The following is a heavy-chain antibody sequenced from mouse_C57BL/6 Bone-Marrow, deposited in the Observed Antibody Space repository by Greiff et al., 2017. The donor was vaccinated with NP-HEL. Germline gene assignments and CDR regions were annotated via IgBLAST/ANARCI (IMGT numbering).Heavy chain of an antibody. CDR3: TTYDSLAY. CDR1: GFNIKDDY. D-gene: IGHD2-4*01. Sequence: EVQRVESGAELVRPGASVKLSCTASGFNIKDDYMHWVKQRPEQGLEWIGWIDPENGDTEYASKFQGKATITADTSSNTAYLQLSSLTSEDTAVYYCTTYDSLAYWGQGTLVTVSA. J-gene: IGHJ3*01. V-gene: IGHV14-4*01. CDR2: IDPENGDT.